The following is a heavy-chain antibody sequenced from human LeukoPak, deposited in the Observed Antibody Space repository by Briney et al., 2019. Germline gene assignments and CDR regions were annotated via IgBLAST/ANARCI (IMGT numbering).Heavy chain of an antibody. J-gene: IGHJ4*02. V-gene: IGHV3-74*01. D-gene: IGHD6-13*01. CDR2: INTDGGST. CDR1: GFTFSSYW. Sequence: GGSLRLSCAASGFTFSSYWMHWVRHAPGKGLVWVSRINTDGGSTSYADSVKGRFTISRDNAKNSLYLQMNSLRAEDTAVYYCATSRGSWPDYFDYWGQGTLVTVSS. CDR3: ATSRGSWPDYFDY.